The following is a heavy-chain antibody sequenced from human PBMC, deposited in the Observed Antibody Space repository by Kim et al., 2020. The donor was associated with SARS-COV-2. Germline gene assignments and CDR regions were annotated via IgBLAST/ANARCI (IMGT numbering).Heavy chain of an antibody. D-gene: IGHD3-10*01. CDR1: GFTFSSYW. CDR3: ARGEKLGSVDY. J-gene: IGHJ4*02. CDR2: INSDGSST. V-gene: IGHV3-74*01. Sequence: GGSLRLSCAASGFTFSSYWMHWVRQAPGKGLVWVSRINSDGSSTSYADSVKGRFTISRDNAKNTLYLQMNSLRAEDTAVYYCARGEKLGSVDYWGQGTLVTVSS.